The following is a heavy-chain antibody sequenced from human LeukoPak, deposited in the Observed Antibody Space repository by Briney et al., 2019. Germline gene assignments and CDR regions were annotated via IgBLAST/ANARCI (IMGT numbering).Heavy chain of an antibody. Sequence: GGSLRLSCAASGFTVSSNYMSWVRQAPGKGLEWVSVIYSGGSTYYADSVKGRFTISRDNAKNSLYLQMNSLRAEDTAVYYCARGFGSGYGFDYWGQGTLATVSS. V-gene: IGHV3-53*01. D-gene: IGHD5-12*01. CDR3: ARGFGSGYGFDY. CDR2: IYSGGST. CDR1: GFTVSSNY. J-gene: IGHJ4*02.